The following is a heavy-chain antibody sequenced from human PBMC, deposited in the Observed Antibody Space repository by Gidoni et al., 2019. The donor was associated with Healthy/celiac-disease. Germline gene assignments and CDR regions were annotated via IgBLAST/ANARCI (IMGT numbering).Heavy chain of an antibody. V-gene: IGHV3-21*01. CDR2: ISSSSSYI. CDR3: ARGSGSSDDY. D-gene: IGHD1-26*01. Sequence: EVQLVESGGGLVKPGGSLRRHCAASGFTFRSYSMNWFRQAPGKGLGWVSSISSSSSYIYYADSVKGRFTISRDNAKNSLYLQMNSLRAEDTAVYYCARGSGSSDDYWGQGTLVTVSS. J-gene: IGHJ4*02. CDR1: GFTFRSYS.